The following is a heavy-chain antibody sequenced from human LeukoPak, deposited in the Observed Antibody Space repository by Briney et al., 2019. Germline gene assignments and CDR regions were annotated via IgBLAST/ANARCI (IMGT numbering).Heavy chain of an antibody. CDR3: ASAEYYYDSSEKFDY. J-gene: IGHJ4*02. Sequence: PSETLSLTCTVSGGSISSGDYYWSWIRHPPGKGLEWIGYIYYSGSTYYNPSLKSRVTISVDTSKNQFSLKLSSVTAADTAVYYCASAEYYYDSSEKFDYWGQGTLVTVSS. V-gene: IGHV4-30-4*01. CDR1: GGSISSGDYY. CDR2: IYYSGST. D-gene: IGHD3-22*01.